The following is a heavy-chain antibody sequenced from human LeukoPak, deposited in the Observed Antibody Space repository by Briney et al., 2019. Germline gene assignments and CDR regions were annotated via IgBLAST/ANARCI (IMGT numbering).Heavy chain of an antibody. CDR3: ARDDSSGYYYNDAFDI. D-gene: IGHD3-22*01. CDR2: INPNSGAT. CDR1: GYTFTAYY. Sequence: ASVKVSCKASGYTFTAYYIHWLRQAPGQGLEWMAWINPNSGATKYAQKFQDRVTVTRDTSVGTAYMELPGLRSDDTAVYYCARDDSSGYYYNDAFDIWGQGTMVTVSS. V-gene: IGHV1-2*02. J-gene: IGHJ3*02.